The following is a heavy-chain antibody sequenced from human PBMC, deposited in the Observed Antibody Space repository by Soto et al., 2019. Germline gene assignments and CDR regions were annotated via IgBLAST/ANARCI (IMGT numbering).Heavy chain of an antibody. V-gene: IGHV3-23*01. CDR1: GFTFGFNA. CDR2: ISAGGVST. Sequence: GGSLRLSCSATGFTFGFNALRWVRQAPVKGRELVSSISAGGVSTNYADSVRGRFTISRDNSKITLYLQMNSLSAEDTAVYYCAKAYYDILTGYYDWWGQGTLVTYPQ. J-gene: IGHJ4*02. D-gene: IGHD3-9*01. CDR3: AKAYYDILTGYYDW.